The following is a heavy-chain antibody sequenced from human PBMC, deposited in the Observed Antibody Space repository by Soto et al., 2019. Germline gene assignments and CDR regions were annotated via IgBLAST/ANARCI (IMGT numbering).Heavy chain of an antibody. D-gene: IGHD3-9*01. CDR2: IYNDGTYS. Sequence: LRLSCAASGFIFKMYWMHWVRQSPGKGLVWISRIYNDGTYSDYADSVRGRFTISRDNVNDTLYLQMNNLRAEDSGLYYCTRGPRPVSTDTGAYWGQGTQVTVSS. V-gene: IGHV3-74*01. CDR1: GFIFKMYW. J-gene: IGHJ4*02. CDR3: TRGPRPVSTDTGAY.